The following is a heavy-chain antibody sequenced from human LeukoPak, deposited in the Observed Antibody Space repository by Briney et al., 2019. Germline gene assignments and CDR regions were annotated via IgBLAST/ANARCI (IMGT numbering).Heavy chain of an antibody. CDR1: GGSISSSSYY. D-gene: IGHD6-13*01. Sequence: SGTLSLTCTVSGGSISSSSYYWGWIRQPPGKGLEWIGSIYYSGSTYYNPSLKSRVTISVDTSKNQFSLKLSSVTAADTAVYYCARDRDSSSWYDAFDIWGQGTMVTVSS. CDR3: ARDRDSSSWYDAFDI. CDR2: IYYSGST. V-gene: IGHV4-39*07. J-gene: IGHJ3*02.